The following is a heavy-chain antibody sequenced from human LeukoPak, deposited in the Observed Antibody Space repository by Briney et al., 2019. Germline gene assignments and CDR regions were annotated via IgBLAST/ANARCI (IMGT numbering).Heavy chain of an antibody. CDR1: GFTFSSYS. CDR2: ISADSNTI. Sequence: GGSLRLSCAASGFTFSSYSMNWVRQAPGEGLEWLSYISADSNTIYYADSVKGRFTISRDNAKTSLYLQMNTLRDEDTAVYYCARDRAAPTWFFDLWGRGTLVLVSS. J-gene: IGHJ2*01. CDR3: ARDRAAPTWFFDL. D-gene: IGHD2-15*01. V-gene: IGHV3-48*02.